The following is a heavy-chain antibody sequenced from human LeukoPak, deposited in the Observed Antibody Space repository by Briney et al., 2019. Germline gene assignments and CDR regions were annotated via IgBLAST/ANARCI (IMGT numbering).Heavy chain of an antibody. D-gene: IGHD3-3*01. V-gene: IGHV4-38-2*02. CDR1: GYSISSGYY. J-gene: IGHJ5*02. CDR2: IYHSGST. Sequence: PSETLSLTCTVSGYSISSGYYWGWIRQPPGKGLEWIGSIYHSGSTNYNPSLKSRVTISVDTSKNQFSLKLSSVTAADTAVYYCARGFWSGSWFDPWGQGTLVTVSS. CDR3: ARGFWSGSWFDP.